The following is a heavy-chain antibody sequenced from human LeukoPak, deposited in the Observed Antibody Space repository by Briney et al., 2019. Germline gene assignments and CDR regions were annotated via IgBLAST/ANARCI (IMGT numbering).Heavy chain of an antibody. CDR2: IRSKANSYAT. D-gene: IGHD3-3*01. J-gene: IGHJ4*02. V-gene: IGHV3-73*01. CDR1: GFTFSGSA. Sequence: GGSLRLSCAASGFTFSGSAMHWVRQASGKGLEWVGRIRSKANSYATAYAASVKGRFTISRDDSKNTAYLQMNSLKTEDTAVYYYTSLVLRFLEWPEAYWGQGTLVTVSS. CDR3: TSLVLRFLEWPEAY.